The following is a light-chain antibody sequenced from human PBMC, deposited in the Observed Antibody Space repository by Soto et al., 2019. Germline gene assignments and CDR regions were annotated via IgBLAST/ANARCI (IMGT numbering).Light chain of an antibody. CDR1: QDISRW. V-gene: IGKV1D-12*01. CDR3: QQADSFPIT. CDR2: AAS. Sequence: DIQMTQSPSSVPASVGDRVTITCRASQDISRWLAWYQQRPGKAPKLLIYAASSLQTGVPPRFSGSGSGTDFTLTVSSLQPEDFATYYCQQADSFPITFGQGTRRVI. J-gene: IGKJ5*01.